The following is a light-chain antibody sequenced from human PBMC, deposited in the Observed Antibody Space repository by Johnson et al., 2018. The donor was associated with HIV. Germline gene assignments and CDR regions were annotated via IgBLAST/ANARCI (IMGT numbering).Light chain of an antibody. CDR1: YSNIGSNY. CDR2: DNN. CDR3: GTWDSSLTSYV. Sequence: QSALTQPPSVSAAPGQTVTISCSGSYSNIGSNYVSWYQQLPGTAPKLLIYDNNTRPSGLPGRFSGSKSGPSATLGITGLQTGDEADYYCGTWDSSLTSYVFGAGTKVTVL. V-gene: IGLV1-51*01. J-gene: IGLJ1*01.